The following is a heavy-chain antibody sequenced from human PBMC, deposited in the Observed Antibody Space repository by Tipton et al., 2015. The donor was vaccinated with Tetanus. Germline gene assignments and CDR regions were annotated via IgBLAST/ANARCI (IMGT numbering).Heavy chain of an antibody. V-gene: IGHV3-53*01. D-gene: IGHD2-21*02. Sequence: GSLRLSCAASGFAVAVNYMTWVRQAPGKGLEWVSVLYSGGGPNYADSVKGRFTISRDNSKNTLYLQMNSLRVEDTAIYYCARAPRYCGGDCYHFDYWGQGPLVPVSS. CDR3: ARAPRYCGGDCYHFDY. J-gene: IGHJ4*02. CDR2: LYSGGGP. CDR1: GFAVAVNY.